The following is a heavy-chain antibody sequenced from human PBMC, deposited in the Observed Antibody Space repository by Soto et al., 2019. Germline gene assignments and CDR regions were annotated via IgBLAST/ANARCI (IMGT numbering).Heavy chain of an antibody. D-gene: IGHD7-27*01. Sequence: QVQLVQSGAEVKKPGSSAKVSCKASGDTFSSYSVNWVRQAPGEGLEWMGRIIPMLGVSSSAQKFQGRVTFTDAKSTSTVYMELSSLRSEDTALYYCATDRRGNWGIDYWGQGYLVTVSS. CDR3: ATDRRGNWGIDY. CDR2: IIPMLGVS. J-gene: IGHJ4*02. V-gene: IGHV1-69*04. CDR1: GDTFSSYS.